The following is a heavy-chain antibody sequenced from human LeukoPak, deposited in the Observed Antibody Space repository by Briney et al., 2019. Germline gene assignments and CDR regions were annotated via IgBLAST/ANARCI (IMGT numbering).Heavy chain of an antibody. CDR2: ISWNSGRI. D-gene: IGHD3-22*01. V-gene: IGHV3-9*01. CDR3: AKDPFGDSSGYPDY. J-gene: IGHJ4*02. CDR1: GFTFDDYA. Sequence: GGSLRLSCAASGFTFDDYAMHWVRQAPGKGLEWVSGISWNSGRIGYADSVKGRFTISRDNAKNSLYLQMNSLRAEDTALYYCAKDPFGDSSGYPDYWGQGTLVTVSS.